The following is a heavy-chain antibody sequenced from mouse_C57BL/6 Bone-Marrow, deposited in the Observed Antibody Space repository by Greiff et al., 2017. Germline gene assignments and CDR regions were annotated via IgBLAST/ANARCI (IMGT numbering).Heavy chain of an antibody. J-gene: IGHJ2*01. CDR3: ARGTLWYYFDY. V-gene: IGHV1-20*01. CDR1: GYSFTGYF. CDR2: IYPYNGDT. Sequence: EVQLQQSGPELVKPGDSVKISCKASGYSFTGYFMNWVMQSHGKSLEWIGCIYPYNGDTFYNQKFKGKATLTVDKSSSTAHMGLRSLTSEDSAVYYCARGTLWYYFDYWGQGTTLTVSS. D-gene: IGHD1-1*02.